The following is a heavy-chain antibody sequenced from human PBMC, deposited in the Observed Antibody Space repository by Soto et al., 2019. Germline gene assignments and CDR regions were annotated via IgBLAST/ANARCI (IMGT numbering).Heavy chain of an antibody. CDR2: IYHSGST. V-gene: IGHV4-4*02. D-gene: IGHD4-17*01. CDR3: ANLGMSPTVIDY. J-gene: IGHJ4*02. CDR1: SDSISSSTNW. Sequence: QVQLQESGPGLVKPSGTLSLTCAVSSDSISSSTNWWNWVRQAPGKGLEWIGEIYHSGSTNYNPSLKSRVTISVDKSKNQFSLRLNSVTAADTAVYYCANLGMSPTVIDYWGQGTLVTVSS.